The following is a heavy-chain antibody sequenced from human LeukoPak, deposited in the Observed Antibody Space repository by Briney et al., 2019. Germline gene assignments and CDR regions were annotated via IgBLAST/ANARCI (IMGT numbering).Heavy chain of an antibody. D-gene: IGHD1-26*01. CDR1: GYTFTGYY. V-gene: IGHV1-2*06. CDR2: VNPNSGGT. Sequence: ASVKVSCKASGYTFTGYYMHWVRQAPGHGLEWMGRVNPNSGGTNYAQKFQGRVTMTRDTSISTAYMELSRLRSDDTAVYYCARVIGLSRIVGAPSPPGYWGQGTLVTVSS. J-gene: IGHJ4*02. CDR3: ARVIGLSRIVGAPSPPGY.